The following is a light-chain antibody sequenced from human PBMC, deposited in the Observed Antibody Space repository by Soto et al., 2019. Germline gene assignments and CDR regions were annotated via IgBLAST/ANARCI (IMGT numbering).Light chain of an antibody. V-gene: IGKV1-5*01. CDR3: QQYNSYLT. J-gene: IGKJ1*01. CDR2: DAS. CDR1: QSISSW. Sequence: DIQMTQSPSTLSASVGDRVTITCRASQSISSWLAWYQQKPGKAPKLLIYDASSLESGVPSRFSGSVSGTEFILTISSLQPDDFATYYCQQYNSYLTFGQGTNVDSK.